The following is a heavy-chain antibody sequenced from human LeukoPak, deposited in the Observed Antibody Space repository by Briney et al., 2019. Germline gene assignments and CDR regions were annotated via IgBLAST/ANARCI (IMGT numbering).Heavy chain of an antibody. CDR2: INSDGSST. D-gene: IGHD5-18*01. Sequence: KAGGSLRLSCAASGFTFSSYWMHWVRQAPGKGLVWVSRINSDGSSTSYADSVKGRFTISRDNAKNTLYLQMNSLRAEDTAVYYCAREGGGCSYGPHGDFDYWGQGTLVTVSS. J-gene: IGHJ4*02. V-gene: IGHV3-74*01. CDR3: AREGGGCSYGPHGDFDY. CDR1: GFTFSSYW.